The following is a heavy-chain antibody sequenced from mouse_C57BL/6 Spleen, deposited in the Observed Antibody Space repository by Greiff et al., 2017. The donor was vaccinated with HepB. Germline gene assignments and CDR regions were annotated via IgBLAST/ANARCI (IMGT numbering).Heavy chain of an antibody. CDR2: IHPNSGST. V-gene: IGHV1-64*01. CDR3: AREVLDDGPIGLLAMDY. J-gene: IGHJ4*01. D-gene: IGHD1-1*01. Sequence: QVQLQQPGAELVKPGASVKLSCKASGYTFTSYWMHWVKQRPGQGLEWIGMIHPNSGSTNYNEKFKSKATLTVDKSSSTAYMQLSSLTSEDSAVYYCAREVLDDGPIGLLAMDYWGQGTSVTVSS. CDR1: GYTFTSYW.